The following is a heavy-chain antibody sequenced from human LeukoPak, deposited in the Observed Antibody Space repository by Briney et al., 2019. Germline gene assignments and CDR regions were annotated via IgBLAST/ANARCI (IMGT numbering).Heavy chain of an antibody. D-gene: IGHD3-10*01. CDR2: IYYSGST. V-gene: IGHV4-30-4*08. Sequence: LRLSCAASGFTFNDHYMSWIRQPPGKGLEWIGYIYYSGSTYYNPSLKSRVTISVDRSKNQFSLKLSSVTAADTAVYYCARALLWFGEFPNWFDPWGQGTLVTVSS. J-gene: IGHJ5*02. CDR3: ARALLWFGEFPNWFDP. CDR1: GFTFNDHY.